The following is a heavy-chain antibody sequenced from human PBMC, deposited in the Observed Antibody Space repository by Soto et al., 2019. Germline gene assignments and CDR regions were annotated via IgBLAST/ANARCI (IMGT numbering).Heavy chain of an antibody. V-gene: IGHV1-46*03. Sequence: ASVKVSCKASGYTFTSYYMHWVRQAPGQGLEWMGIINPSGGSTTYAQKFQGRVTMTRDTSTSTVYMELSSLRSEDTAVYYCARVYCSGGSCYSIDYWGQGTLVTVSS. CDR3: ARVYCSGGSCYSIDY. CDR1: GYTFTSYY. CDR2: INPSGGST. J-gene: IGHJ4*02. D-gene: IGHD2-15*01.